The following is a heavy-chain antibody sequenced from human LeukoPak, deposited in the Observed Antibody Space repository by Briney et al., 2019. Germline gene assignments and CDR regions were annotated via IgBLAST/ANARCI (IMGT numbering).Heavy chain of an antibody. D-gene: IGHD7-27*01. CDR1: GYNFANYW. CDR2: IFPGDSDT. Sequence: GESLKISCKGSGYNFANYWIGWVRQMPGKGLEWMGIIFPGDSDTRYSPSFQGQVTISADRSTNTAYLQWSSLKASDTAIYYCPRHSQLGRPLYFDYWGQGTLVTVSS. V-gene: IGHV5-51*01. CDR3: PRHSQLGRPLYFDY. J-gene: IGHJ4*02.